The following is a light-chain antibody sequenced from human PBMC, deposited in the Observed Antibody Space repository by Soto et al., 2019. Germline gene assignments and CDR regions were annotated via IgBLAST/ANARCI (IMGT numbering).Light chain of an antibody. Sequence: DIQMTQSPSTLSASVGDRFTITFRASQSISSWLAWYQQKPGEAPKLLIYDASALPRGVPSRFSGSGSGTKFTLTIASLQPDDFATYYCQQYETFSGTFGPGTKVDIK. J-gene: IGKJ1*01. V-gene: IGKV1-5*01. CDR1: QSISSW. CDR3: QQYETFSGT. CDR2: DAS.